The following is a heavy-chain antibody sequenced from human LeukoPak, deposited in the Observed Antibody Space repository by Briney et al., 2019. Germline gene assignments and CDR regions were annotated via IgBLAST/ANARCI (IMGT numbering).Heavy chain of an antibody. CDR3: ALTPIPYGDYDLDY. J-gene: IGHJ4*02. CDR2: ISSSGSTV. CDR1: GFTFSSYE. D-gene: IGHD4-17*01. Sequence: GGSLRLSCAASGFTFSSYEMNWVRQAPGKGLEWVSYISSSGSTVYYADSVKGRFTISRDNAKNSLYLQMNSLRAEDTAVYYCALTPIPYGDYDLDYWGQGTLVTVSS. V-gene: IGHV3-48*03.